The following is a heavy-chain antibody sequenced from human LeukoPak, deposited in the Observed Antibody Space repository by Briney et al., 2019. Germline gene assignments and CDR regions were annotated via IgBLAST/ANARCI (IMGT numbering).Heavy chain of an antibody. CDR2: ISAYNGNA. CDR3: YYRVSSGYLT. J-gene: IGHJ4*02. Sequence: ASVKVSCKASGYTFTSYGISWVRQAPGQGLEWMGWISAYNGNANYAQKLQGRVTMTTDTSTSTAYMELSSLRSDDTAVYYCYYRVSSGYLTWGQGTLVAVSS. CDR1: GYTFTSYG. V-gene: IGHV1-18*01. D-gene: IGHD3-22*01.